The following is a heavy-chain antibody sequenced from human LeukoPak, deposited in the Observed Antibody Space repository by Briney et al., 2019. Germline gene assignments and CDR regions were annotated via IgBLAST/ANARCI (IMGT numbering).Heavy chain of an antibody. D-gene: IGHD6-6*01. CDR1: GGSISSGGYY. CDR3: ATRYSSSSIHPVRFDY. J-gene: IGHJ4*02. V-gene: IGHV4-31*11. Sequence: SETLSLTCAVSGGSISSGGYYWSWIRQHPGKGLEWIGYIYYSGSTYYNPSLKSRVTISVDTSKNQFSLKLSSVTAADTAVYYCATRYSSSSIHPVRFDYWGQGTLVTVSS. CDR2: IYYSGST.